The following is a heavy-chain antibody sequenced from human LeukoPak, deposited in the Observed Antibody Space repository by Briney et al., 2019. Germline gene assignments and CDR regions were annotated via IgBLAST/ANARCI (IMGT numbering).Heavy chain of an antibody. CDR2: IKQDGSEK. Sequence: GGSLRLSCAASGFTFSSYWMSWVRQAPGKGLEWVANIKQDGSEKYYVDSVKGRFTISRDNAKNSLYLQMNSLRAEDTAVYYCARVFSHWGWPGDYYFDYWGQGSLVTVSS. CDR3: ARVFSHWGWPGDYYFDY. D-gene: IGHD3-16*01. V-gene: IGHV3-7*01. CDR1: GFTFSSYW. J-gene: IGHJ4*02.